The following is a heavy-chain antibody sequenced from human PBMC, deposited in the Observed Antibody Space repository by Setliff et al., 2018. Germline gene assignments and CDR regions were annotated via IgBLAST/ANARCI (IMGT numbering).Heavy chain of an antibody. Sequence: GVSVKVSCKASGYSFLSYGITWVRQAPGQGLEWMGWISAQDGNTIYAQNFQGRVTMTTDTSTSTAYMELRSLRSDDTAVYYCAREGVDTRSSTDYRYYMDVWGKGTTVTVSS. D-gene: IGHD5-18*01. CDR3: AREGVDTRSSTDYRYYMDV. CDR1: GYSFLSYG. J-gene: IGHJ6*03. V-gene: IGHV1-18*01. CDR2: ISAQDGNT.